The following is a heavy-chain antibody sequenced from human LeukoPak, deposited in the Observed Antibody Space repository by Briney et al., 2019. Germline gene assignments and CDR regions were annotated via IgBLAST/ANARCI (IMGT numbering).Heavy chain of an antibody. V-gene: IGHV4-39*01. CDR3: ARHIKRSGYYLYYFDY. J-gene: IGHJ4*02. CDR2: IYYSGST. CDR1: GGSFSSSSYY. D-gene: IGHD3-22*01. Sequence: SETLSLTCTVSGGSFSSSSYYWGWIRQPPGKGLEWIGCIYYSGSTYYSPSLKSRVTISVDTSKNQFSLKLSSVTAADTAVYYCARHIKRSGYYLYYFDYWGQGTLVTVSS.